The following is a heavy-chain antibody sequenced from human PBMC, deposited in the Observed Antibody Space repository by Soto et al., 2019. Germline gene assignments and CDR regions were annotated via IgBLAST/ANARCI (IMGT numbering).Heavy chain of an antibody. CDR2: ISGSGGST. D-gene: IGHD5-12*01. Sequence: GGSLRLSCAASGFTFSSYAMSWVRQAPGKGLEWVSAISGSGGSTYYADSVKGRFTISRDNSKNTLYLQMNSLRAEDTAVYYCAKEKVATLAPLNWFDPWGQGTLVTVSS. CDR3: AKEKVATLAPLNWFDP. CDR1: GFTFSSYA. J-gene: IGHJ5*02. V-gene: IGHV3-23*01.